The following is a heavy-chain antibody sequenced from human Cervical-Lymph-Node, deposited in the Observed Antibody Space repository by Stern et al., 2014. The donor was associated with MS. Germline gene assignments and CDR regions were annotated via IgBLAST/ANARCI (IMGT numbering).Heavy chain of an antibody. D-gene: IGHD6-25*01. CDR3: ARDLSGRDDS. CDR2: INEDGSTT. CDR1: EFTFRRYW. J-gene: IGHJ4*02. Sequence: VQSGGGLVQPGGSLRLSCTDSEFTFRRYWMHWVRQVPGKELMWVSRINEDGSTTNYADSVKGRFTISRDNARNTLYLQMNSLRAEDTAVYYCARDLSGRDDSWGRGTLVTVSS. V-gene: IGHV3-74*01.